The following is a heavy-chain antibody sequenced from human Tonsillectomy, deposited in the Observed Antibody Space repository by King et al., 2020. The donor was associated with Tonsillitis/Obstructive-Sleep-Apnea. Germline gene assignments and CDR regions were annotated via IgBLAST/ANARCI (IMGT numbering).Heavy chain of an antibody. V-gene: IGHV4-30-2*01. CDR2: IYHSGST. Sequence: LQLQESGSGLVKPSQTLSLTCAVSGASISSGGYSWSWIRQPPGKGLEWIGYIYHSGSTYYNPSLKSRVTISVDRSKNQFSLKLSSVTAADAAVYYCAGGSPPLKYSWAYWGQGTLVTVSS. D-gene: IGHD5-18*01. CDR3: AGGSPPLKYSWAY. CDR1: GASISSGGYS. J-gene: IGHJ4*02.